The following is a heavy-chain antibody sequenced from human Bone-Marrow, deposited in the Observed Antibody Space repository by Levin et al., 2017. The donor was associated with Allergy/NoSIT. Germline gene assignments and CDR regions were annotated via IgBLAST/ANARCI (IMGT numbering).Heavy chain of an antibody. CDR1: GFTFSSYG. V-gene: IGHV3-33*01. Sequence: LSLTCAASGFTFSSYGMHWVRQAPGKGLEWVAVIWYDGSNKYYADSVKGRFTISRDNSKNTLYLQMNSLRAEDTAVYYCARDLLLDEYSSSSRDDAFDIWGQGTMVTVSS. CDR2: IWYDGSNK. CDR3: ARDLLLDEYSSSSRDDAFDI. D-gene: IGHD6-6*01. J-gene: IGHJ3*02.